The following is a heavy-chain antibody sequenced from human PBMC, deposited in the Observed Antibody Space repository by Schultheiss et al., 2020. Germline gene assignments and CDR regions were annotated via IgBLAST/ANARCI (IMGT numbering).Heavy chain of an antibody. CDR3: ARHVVVVVPAARRDWFDP. V-gene: IGHV4-61*02. CDR1: GGSISSGSYY. D-gene: IGHD2-2*01. CDR2: IYTSGST. Sequence: SETLSLTCTVSGGSISSGSYYWSWIRQPAGKGLEWIGRIYTSGSTNYNPSLKSRVTISVDTSKNQFSLKLSSVTAADTAVYYCARHVVVVVPAARRDWFDPWGQGTLVTVSS. J-gene: IGHJ5*02.